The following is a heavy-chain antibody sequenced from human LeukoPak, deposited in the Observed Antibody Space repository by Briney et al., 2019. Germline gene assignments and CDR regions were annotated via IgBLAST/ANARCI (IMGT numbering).Heavy chain of an antibody. J-gene: IGHJ6*02. CDR2: ISYDGSNK. CDR1: GFTFSSYA. CDR3: AKTPAPYYYYGMDV. V-gene: IGHV3-30-3*02. Sequence: GGSLRLSCAASGFTFSSYAMHWVRQAPGKGLEWVAVISYDGSNKYYADSVKGRFTISRDNSKNTLYLQMNSLRAEDTAVYYCAKTPAPYYYYGMDVWGQGTTVTVS.